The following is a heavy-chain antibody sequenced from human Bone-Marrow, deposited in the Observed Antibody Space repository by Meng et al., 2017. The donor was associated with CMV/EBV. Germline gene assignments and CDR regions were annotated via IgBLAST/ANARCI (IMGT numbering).Heavy chain of an antibody. V-gene: IGHV3-48*04. CDR2: ISSSSSTI. D-gene: IGHD6-19*01. J-gene: IGHJ6*02. CDR3: ARVLLDVRGWYYQGMDV. Sequence: GGSLRLSCAASGFTFSSYSMNWVRQAPGKGLEWVSYISSSSSTIYYADSLKGRFTISRDNAKNSLYLQMNSLRAEDTAVYYCARVLLDVRGWYYQGMDVWGQGTTVTVSS. CDR1: GFTFSSYS.